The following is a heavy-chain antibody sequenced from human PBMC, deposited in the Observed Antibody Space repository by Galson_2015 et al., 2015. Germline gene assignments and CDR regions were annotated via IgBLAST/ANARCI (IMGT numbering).Heavy chain of an antibody. J-gene: IGHJ6*02. V-gene: IGHV3-30*18. CDR1: GFTFSSYG. CDR3: AKGRAYYYYGMDV. CDR2: ISYDGSNK. Sequence: SLRLSCAASGFTFSSYGMHWVRQAPGKGLEWVAVISYDGSNKYYADSVKGRFTISRDNSKNTLYLQMNSLRAEDTAVYYCAKGRAYYYYGMDVWGQGTTVTVSS.